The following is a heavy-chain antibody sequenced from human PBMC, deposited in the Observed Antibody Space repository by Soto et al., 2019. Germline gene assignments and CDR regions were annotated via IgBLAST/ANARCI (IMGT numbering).Heavy chain of an antibody. D-gene: IGHD5-12*01. Sequence: SETLSLTCTVSGGSMSPFYWSWFRQPPGKGLEWIGYIKHSGTTTSYNPSLKSRATISIDTSKKEISLKLTSLSAADTAVYFCARGTYEPDFWGQGLLVTVSS. CDR2: IKHSGTTT. J-gene: IGHJ4*02. CDR3: ARGTYEPDF. V-gene: IGHV4-59*13. CDR1: GGSMSPFY.